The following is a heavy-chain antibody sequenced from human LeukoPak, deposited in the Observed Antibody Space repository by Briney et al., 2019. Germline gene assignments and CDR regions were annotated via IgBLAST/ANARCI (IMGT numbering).Heavy chain of an antibody. J-gene: IGHJ2*01. D-gene: IGHD1-14*01. CDR3: ARDGNPWNLDV. CDR1: GGSFSGYC. V-gene: IGHV4-34*01. Sequence: PSETLSLTCAVYGGSFSGYCWSWIRQPPGKGLEWIGEINHSGSTNYNPSLKSRVTISVDTSKNQFSLKLSSVTAADTAVYYCARDGNPWNLDVWGRGTLVTVSS. CDR2: INHSGST.